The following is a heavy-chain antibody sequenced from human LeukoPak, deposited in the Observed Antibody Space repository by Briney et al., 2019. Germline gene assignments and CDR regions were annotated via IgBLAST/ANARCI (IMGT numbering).Heavy chain of an antibody. Sequence: GGSLRLSCAASGFIFSSYTMIWVRQAPGKGLEWVGRIKSTTDGVTTDYAAPVKGRFTISRDDSRNTLYLQLNSLKTEDTALYYCTRIRGYSAYDFNYWGQGTLVTVSS. CDR2: IKSTTDGVTT. V-gene: IGHV3-15*01. CDR3: TRIRGYSAYDFNY. CDR1: GFIFSSYT. D-gene: IGHD5-12*01. J-gene: IGHJ4*02.